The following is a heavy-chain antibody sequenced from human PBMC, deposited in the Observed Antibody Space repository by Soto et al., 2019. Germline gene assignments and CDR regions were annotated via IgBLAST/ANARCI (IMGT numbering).Heavy chain of an antibody. V-gene: IGHV2-5*02. CDR1: GFSLSTSGVG. D-gene: IGHD4-17*01. CDR2: IYWDDDK. CDR3: AHYFYGVTDY. Sequence: QITLKESGPTLVKPTQTLTLTCTFSGFSLSTSGVGVGWIRQPPGKALEWLALIYWDDDKRYSPALKSRLTISKGTSKNQVVLTMSNMYPVDTAPYYCAHYFYGVTDYWGQGTLVTVSS. J-gene: IGHJ4*02.